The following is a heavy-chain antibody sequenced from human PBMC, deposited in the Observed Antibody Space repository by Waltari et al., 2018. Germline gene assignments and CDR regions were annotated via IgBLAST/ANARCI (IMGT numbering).Heavy chain of an antibody. D-gene: IGHD1-26*01. CDR1: GFSFDGYW. Sequence: EVQLVESGGGLVQPGGSVRLSCTGPGFSFDGYWMAWVRQAPGKGLEWVANIKPDGTERYYADSVRGRFSISRDNAKNSLLLQMNSLTAEDTALYYCARDRGWDTFDSWGQGTLVTVSS. CDR2: IKPDGTER. J-gene: IGHJ4*02. CDR3: ARDRGWDTFDS. V-gene: IGHV3-7*03.